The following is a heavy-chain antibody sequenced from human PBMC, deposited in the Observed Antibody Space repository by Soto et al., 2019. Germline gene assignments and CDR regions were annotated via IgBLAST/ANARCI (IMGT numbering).Heavy chain of an antibody. CDR2: IIPIFGTA. Sequence: QVQLVQSGAEVKKPGSSVKVSCKASGGTFSSYAISWVRQAPGQGLEWMGGIIPIFGTANYAQKFQGRVTIAADESTITAYLELSSPSAADTAVYYCASQGAGSGFDYWGQGTLVTVSS. V-gene: IGHV1-69*12. J-gene: IGHJ4*02. CDR3: ASQGAGSGFDY. D-gene: IGHD6-19*01. CDR1: GGTFSSYA.